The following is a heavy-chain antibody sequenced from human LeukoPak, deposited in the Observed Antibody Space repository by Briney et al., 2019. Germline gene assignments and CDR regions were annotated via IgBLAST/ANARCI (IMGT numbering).Heavy chain of an antibody. V-gene: IGHV4-34*01. CDR1: GGSFSGYY. Sequence: SETLSLTCAVYGGSFSGYYWSWIRQPPGKGLEWIGEINHSGSTNYNPSLKSRVTISVDTSKNQFSLKLNSVTAADTAVYYCARRFEVDYYDSSGFLWGQGTLVTVSS. CDR2: INHSGST. CDR3: ARRFEVDYYDSSGFL. J-gene: IGHJ4*02. D-gene: IGHD3-22*01.